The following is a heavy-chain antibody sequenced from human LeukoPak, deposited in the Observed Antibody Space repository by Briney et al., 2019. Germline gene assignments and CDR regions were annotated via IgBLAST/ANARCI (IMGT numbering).Heavy chain of an antibody. CDR2: IYGGGNI. J-gene: IGHJ4*02. V-gene: IGHV3-53*01. CDR1: GFTVSSNY. Sequence: GGSLRLSCAASGFTVSSNYMNWVRQAPGKGLEWVPVIYGGGNIYYADSVKGRFTISRDNSKNTLYLQMNSLRAEDTAVYYCARGAGYNYPYYFDYWGQGTLVTVSS. CDR3: ARGAGYNYPYYFDY. D-gene: IGHD5-24*01.